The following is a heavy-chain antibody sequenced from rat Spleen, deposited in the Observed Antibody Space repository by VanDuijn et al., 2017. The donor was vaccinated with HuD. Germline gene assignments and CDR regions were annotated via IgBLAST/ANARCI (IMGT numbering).Heavy chain of an antibody. V-gene: IGHV5-29*01. Sequence: EVQLVESDGGLVQPGRSLKLSCAASGFTFSDYGMAWVRQAPTKGLEWVATISYGDSSGHSGTYYRDSVRGRFTISRDDAKSTLSLQMDSLRSEDTATYYCARHRYLHYFDYWGQGVMVTVSS. CDR2: ISYGDSSGHSGT. J-gene: IGHJ2*01. CDR1: GFTFSDYG. CDR3: ARHRYLHYFDY. D-gene: IGHD2-1*01.